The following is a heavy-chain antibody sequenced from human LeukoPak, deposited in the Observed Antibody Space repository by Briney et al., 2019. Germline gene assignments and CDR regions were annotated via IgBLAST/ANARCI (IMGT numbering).Heavy chain of an antibody. CDR1: GFTFSSHW. Sequence: GGSLRLSCAASGFTFSSHWMSWVRQAPGKGLEWVANIKQDGSEKYYVDSVKGRFTISRDNAKNSLYLQMNSLIAEDTAVYYCAKSLSDDPLADAFDIWGQGTVVTVSS. V-gene: IGHV3-7*03. J-gene: IGHJ3*02. CDR2: IKQDGSEK. CDR3: AKSLSDDPLADAFDI.